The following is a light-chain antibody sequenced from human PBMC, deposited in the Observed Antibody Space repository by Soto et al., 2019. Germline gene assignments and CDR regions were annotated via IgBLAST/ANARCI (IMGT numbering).Light chain of an antibody. Sequence: IVLTQSPATLSLSPGERATLSCGARQSVSSSYLAWYQQKPGLAPRLLIYDASSRATGIPDRFSGSGSGTDFTLTISRLEPEDFAVYYCQQYGSSPGTFGQGTKLEIK. V-gene: IGKV3D-20*01. CDR2: DAS. CDR3: QQYGSSPGT. J-gene: IGKJ2*01. CDR1: QSVSSSY.